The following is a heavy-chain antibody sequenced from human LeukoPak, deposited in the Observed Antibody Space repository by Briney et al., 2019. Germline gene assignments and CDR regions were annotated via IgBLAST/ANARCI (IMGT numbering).Heavy chain of an antibody. J-gene: IGHJ4*02. Sequence: NSSETLSLTCTVSGGSISSYYWSWIRQPAGKGLEWIGRIYISGTTNYNPSLKSRVTISVDKSKNQFSLKLNSVTAADTAVYYCARDGSPYSSGWIDYWGQGTLVTVSS. CDR1: GGSISSYY. CDR3: ARDGSPYSSGWIDY. D-gene: IGHD6-19*01. CDR2: IYISGTT. V-gene: IGHV4-4*07.